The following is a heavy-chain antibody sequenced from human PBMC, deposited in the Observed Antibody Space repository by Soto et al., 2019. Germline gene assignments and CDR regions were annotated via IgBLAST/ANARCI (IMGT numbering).Heavy chain of an antibody. D-gene: IGHD2-8*01. CDR3: ARDGHCTNGVCKNWFDP. J-gene: IGHJ5*02. CDR2: INAGNGNT. CDR1: GYTFTSYA. Sequence: ASVKVSCKASGYTFTSYAMHCVRQAPGQRLEWMGWINAGNGNTKYSQKFQGRVTITRDTSASTAHMELSSLRSEDTAVYYCARDGHCTNGVCKNWFDPWGQGTLVTVSS. V-gene: IGHV1-3*01.